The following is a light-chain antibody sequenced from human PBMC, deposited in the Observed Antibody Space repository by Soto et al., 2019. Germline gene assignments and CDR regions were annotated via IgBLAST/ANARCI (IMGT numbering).Light chain of an antibody. CDR2: DAS. J-gene: IGKJ1*01. CDR1: QTISSW. Sequence: DIQMTQSPSTLSGSVGDRVTITCRASQTISSWLAWYQQKPGKAPKLLIYDASSLESGVPSRFSGSGSGTEFTLTISSLEPEDFAVYYCQQRSNWPRTFGQGTKVDIK. CDR3: QQRSNWPRT. V-gene: IGKV1-5*01.